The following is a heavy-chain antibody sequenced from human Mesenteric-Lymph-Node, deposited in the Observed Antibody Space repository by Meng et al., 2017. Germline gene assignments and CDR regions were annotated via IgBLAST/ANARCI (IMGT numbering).Heavy chain of an antibody. V-gene: IGHV3-23*01. CDR1: GFTFSSYW. CDR3: ATSSDV. D-gene: IGHD2-2*01. J-gene: IGHJ6*02. CDR2: ISGSGGST. Sequence: GESLKISCAASGFTFSSYWMSWVRQAPGKGLEWVSAISGSGGSTYYADSVKGRFTISRDNANNSLYLQMSGLRVDDTAVYYCATSSDVWGQGTTVTVSS.